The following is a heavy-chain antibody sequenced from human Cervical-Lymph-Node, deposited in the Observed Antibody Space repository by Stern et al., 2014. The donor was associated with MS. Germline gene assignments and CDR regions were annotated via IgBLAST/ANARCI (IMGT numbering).Heavy chain of an antibody. Sequence: QVQLAESGAELKKPGASVKVSCKASGYTFTSYGISWVRPAPGQGLAWMGWISAYYGTQNYAQKLHGIATMLPNTSTNTAYIEMRSLRSDDTAVYYCARVEGIAAAGPIDYWGQGTLVTVSS. CDR2: ISAYYGTQ. CDR3: ARVEGIAAAGPIDY. V-gene: IGHV1-18*01. D-gene: IGHD6-13*01. J-gene: IGHJ4*02. CDR1: GYTFTSYG.